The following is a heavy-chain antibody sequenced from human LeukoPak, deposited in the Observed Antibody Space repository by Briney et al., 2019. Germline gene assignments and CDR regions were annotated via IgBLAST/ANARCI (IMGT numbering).Heavy chain of an antibody. CDR3: ASVARVSGWYYFDY. CDR1: GGSISSYY. V-gene: IGHV4-59*01. CDR2: IYYSGST. J-gene: IGHJ4*02. D-gene: IGHD6-19*01. Sequence: SETLSLTCTVSGGSISSYYWSWIRRPPGKGLEWIGYIYYSGSTNYNPSLKSRVTISVDTSKNEFSLKLSSVTAADTAVYYCASVARVSGWYYFDYWGQGTLVTVSS.